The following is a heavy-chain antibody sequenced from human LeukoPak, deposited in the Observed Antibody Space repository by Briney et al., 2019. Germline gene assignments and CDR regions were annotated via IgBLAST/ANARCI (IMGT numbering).Heavy chain of an antibody. CDR2: INHSGST. D-gene: IGHD3-3*01. J-gene: IGHJ4*02. Sequence: PSETLSLTCAVYGGSFSGYYWSWIRQPPGKGLEWIGEINHSGSTNYNPSLKSRVTTSVDTSKNQFSLKLSSVTAADTAVYYCARYRGGVLRFLEWSQYFDYWGQGTLVTVSS. CDR3: ARYRGGVLRFLEWSQYFDY. V-gene: IGHV4-34*01. CDR1: GGSFSGYY.